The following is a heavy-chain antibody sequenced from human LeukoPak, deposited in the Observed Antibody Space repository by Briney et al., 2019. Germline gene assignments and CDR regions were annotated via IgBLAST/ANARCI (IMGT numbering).Heavy chain of an antibody. CDR2: IYPGDSDT. CDR3: ARLKSYYYGSGSYYQYFQH. J-gene: IGHJ1*01. Sequence: GESLKISCKGSGYSFTSYWIGWVRQMPGEGLEWMGIIYPGDSDTRYSPSFQGQVTISADKSISTAYLQWSSLKASDTAMYYCARLKSYYYGSGSYYQYFQHWGQGTLVTVSS. D-gene: IGHD3-10*01. V-gene: IGHV5-51*01. CDR1: GYSFTSYW.